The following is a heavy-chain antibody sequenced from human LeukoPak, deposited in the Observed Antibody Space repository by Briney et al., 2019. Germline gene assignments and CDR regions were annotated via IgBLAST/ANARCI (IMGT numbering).Heavy chain of an antibody. J-gene: IGHJ4*02. CDR2: IYYSGST. CDR3: AREGGFYRPLDY. V-gene: IGHV4-39*07. D-gene: IGHD6-25*01. CDR1: GGSISSSSYY. Sequence: TSETLSLTCTVSGGSISSSSYYWGWIRQPPGKGLEWIGSIYYSGSTYYNPSLKSRLTMSVDLSENHVSLKLTSVTAADTAVYYCAREGGFYRPLDYSGQGTLVTVSP.